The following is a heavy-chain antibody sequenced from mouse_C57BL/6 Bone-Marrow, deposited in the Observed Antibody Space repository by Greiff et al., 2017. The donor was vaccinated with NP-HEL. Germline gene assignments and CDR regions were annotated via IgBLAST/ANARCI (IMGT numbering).Heavy chain of an antibody. CDR1: GYTFTSYW. CDR2: IYPGSGST. Sequence: QVQLKQPGAELVKPGASVKMSCKASGYTFTSYWITWVKQRPGQGLEWIGDIYPGSGSTNYNEKFKSKATLTVDTSSSTAYMQLSSLTSEDSAVYYCAAYGYDKACFAYWVQGTLLTVSA. V-gene: IGHV1-55*01. J-gene: IGHJ3*01. D-gene: IGHD2-2*01. CDR3: AAYGYDKACFAY.